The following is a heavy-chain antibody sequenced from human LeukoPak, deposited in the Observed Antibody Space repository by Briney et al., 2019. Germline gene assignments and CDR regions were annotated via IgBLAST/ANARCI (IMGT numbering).Heavy chain of an antibody. CDR1: GYTFTGYY. J-gene: IGHJ1*01. CDR2: INPNSGGT. CDR3: ACSGSSSSSEYFQH. V-gene: IGHV1-2*02. D-gene: IGHD6-6*01. Sequence: ASVTVSCKASGYTFTGYYMHWVRQAPGQGLEWMGWINPNSGGTNYAQKFQGRVTMTRDTSISTAYMELKRHRQNATDVDYCACSGSSSSSEYFQHWGQGTLVTVSS.